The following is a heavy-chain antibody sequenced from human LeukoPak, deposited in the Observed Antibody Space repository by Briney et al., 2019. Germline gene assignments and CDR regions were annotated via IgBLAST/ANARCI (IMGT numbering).Heavy chain of an antibody. V-gene: IGHV4-4*02. CDR1: GGSISSSNW. D-gene: IGHD6-19*01. J-gene: IGHJ4*02. CDR3: ARLPLQPWSSGFDY. Sequence: SGTLSLTCAVSGGSISSSNWWSWVRQPPGKGLEWIGEIYHSGNTNYNPSLKSRVTLSVDKSKNQFSLNLSSVTAADTAVYYCARLPLQPWSSGFDYWGQGTLVTVSS. CDR2: IYHSGNT.